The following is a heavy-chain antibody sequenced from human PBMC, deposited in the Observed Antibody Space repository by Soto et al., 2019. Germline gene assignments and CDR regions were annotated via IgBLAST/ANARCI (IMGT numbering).Heavy chain of an antibody. Sequence: HPGGSLRLSCAASGFTFSSYAMHWVRQAPGKGLEWVAIISYDGSNKYYADSVKGRFTISRDNSKNTLYLQMNSLRAEDTAVYYCARPRGITMIVVVITYGEYGMDVWGQGTTVTVSS. CDR1: GFTFSSYA. D-gene: IGHD3-22*01. V-gene: IGHV3-30-3*01. J-gene: IGHJ6*02. CDR3: ARPRGITMIVVVITYGEYGMDV. CDR2: ISYDGSNK.